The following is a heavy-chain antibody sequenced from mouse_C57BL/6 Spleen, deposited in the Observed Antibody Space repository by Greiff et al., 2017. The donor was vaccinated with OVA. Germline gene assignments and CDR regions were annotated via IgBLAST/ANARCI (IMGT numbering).Heavy chain of an antibody. Sequence: EVQLQQSGAELVRPGASVKLSCTASGFTITDYYMHWVKQRPEQGLEWIGRIDPEDGDTEYAPKFPGKATMTADTSSNTAYLRLSSLTSEDTAVYYCTKVTTVVATYYAMDYWGQGTSVTVSS. CDR1: GFTITDYY. CDR2: IDPEDGDT. D-gene: IGHD1-1*01. CDR3: TKVTTVVATYYAMDY. V-gene: IGHV14-1*01. J-gene: IGHJ4*01.